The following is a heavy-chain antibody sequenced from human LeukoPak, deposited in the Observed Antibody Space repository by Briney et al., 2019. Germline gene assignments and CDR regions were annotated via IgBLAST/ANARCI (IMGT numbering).Heavy chain of an antibody. D-gene: IGHD3-3*01. CDR1: GGSISSVSYF. Sequence: PSQTLSLTCNVSGGSISSVSYFWSWIRQPAGKSLEWIVRVRTSGRTNYKPYLLGRITISLHTSKSQVSLKLMSVTAADTALYLCVREVDGFWSAGDWWGQRTQVPVSS. J-gene: IGHJ4*02. V-gene: IGHV4-61*02. CDR2: VRTSGRT. CDR3: VREVDGFWSAGDW.